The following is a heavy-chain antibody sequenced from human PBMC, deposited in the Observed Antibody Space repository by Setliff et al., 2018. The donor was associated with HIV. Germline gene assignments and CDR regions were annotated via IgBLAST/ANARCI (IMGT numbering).Heavy chain of an antibody. Sequence: ASVKVSCKASGYTFTDYYLHWVRRAPGQGLQWMGIINPTNGYTAYGPKFQGRFTMTRDTSTGTVYMELRSLRSDDAAVYYCARDSDNFWSGYYAAFDYWGQGTLVTVSS. CDR2: INPTNGYT. D-gene: IGHD3-3*01. CDR1: GYTFTDYY. V-gene: IGHV1-46*01. J-gene: IGHJ4*02. CDR3: ARDSDNFWSGYYAAFDY.